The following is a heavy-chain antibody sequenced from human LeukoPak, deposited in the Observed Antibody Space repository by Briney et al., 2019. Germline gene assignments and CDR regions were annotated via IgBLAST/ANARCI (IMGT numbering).Heavy chain of an antibody. J-gene: IGHJ4*02. V-gene: IGHV3-30*03. D-gene: IGHD6-6*01. CDR1: GFTFSSYG. Sequence: SGGSLRLSCAASGFTFSSYGMHWVRQAPGKGLEWVAVISYDGSNKYYADSVKGRFTISRDNSKNTLYLQMNSLRAEDTAVYYCAPLSTSSLNWGQGTLVTASS. CDR3: APLSTSSLN. CDR2: ISYDGSNK.